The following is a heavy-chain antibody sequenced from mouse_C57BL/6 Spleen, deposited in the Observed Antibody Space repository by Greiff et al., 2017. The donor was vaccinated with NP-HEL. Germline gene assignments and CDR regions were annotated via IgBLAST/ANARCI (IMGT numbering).Heavy chain of an antibody. Sequence: VQRVESGAELVRPGASVTLSCKASGYTFTDYEMHWVKQTPVHGLEWIGAIDPETGGTAYNQKFKGKAILTADKSSSTAYMELRSLTSEDSAVYYCTRPTPMDYWGQGTSVTVSS. CDR3: TRPTPMDY. V-gene: IGHV1-15*01. J-gene: IGHJ4*01. CDR1: GYTFTDYE. D-gene: IGHD2-10*01. CDR2: IDPETGGT.